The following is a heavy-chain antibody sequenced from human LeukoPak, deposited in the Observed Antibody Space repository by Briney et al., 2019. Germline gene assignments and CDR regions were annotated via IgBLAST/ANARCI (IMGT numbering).Heavy chain of an antibody. D-gene: IGHD6-6*01. CDR1: GGSISGYY. Sequence: SETLSLTCTVSGGSISGYYWSWIRQPAGSGLEWIGRIYTSGTTDYNPSLRTRVTISVDASRNQFSLNLSSVTAADTAVYYCARWSGSVTARNYYYYMDVWGEGTTVTVSS. CDR2: IYTSGTT. J-gene: IGHJ6*03. CDR3: ARWSGSVTARNYYYYMDV. V-gene: IGHV4-4*07.